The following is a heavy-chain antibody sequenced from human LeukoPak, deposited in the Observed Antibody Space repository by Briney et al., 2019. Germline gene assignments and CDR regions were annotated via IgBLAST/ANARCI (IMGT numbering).Heavy chain of an antibody. J-gene: IGHJ5*02. CDR3: ARGEGNWFDP. V-gene: IGHV1-8*01. Sequence: GASVKASCKASGYTFIYYDINWVRQASGQGLEWMGWMKINSGNTGYAQKFQGRVTMTRNISKSTAYMELSSLRSEDTAVYYCARGEGNWFDPWGQGTLVTVSS. CDR1: GYTFIYYD. CDR2: MKINSGNT.